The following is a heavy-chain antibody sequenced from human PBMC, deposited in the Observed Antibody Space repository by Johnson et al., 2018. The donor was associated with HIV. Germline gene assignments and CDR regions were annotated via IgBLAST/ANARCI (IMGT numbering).Heavy chain of an antibody. J-gene: IGHJ3*02. CDR1: GFIFSNAW. V-gene: IGHV3-15*01. CDR2: IKSETDGGTT. Sequence: EQLVESGGGVVKPGGSLRLSCAASGFIFSNAWMSWVRQAPGKGLEWVGRIKSETDGGTTDYAAPVKDRFTISRDDSKSTLYLQMGSLKTEDTAVYFCATALLPRVQGDAFDIWGQGTVVTVSS. D-gene: IGHD3-10*02. CDR3: ATALLPRVQGDAFDI.